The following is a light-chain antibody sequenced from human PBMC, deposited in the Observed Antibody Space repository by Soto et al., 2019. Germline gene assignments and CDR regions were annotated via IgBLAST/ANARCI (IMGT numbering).Light chain of an antibody. J-gene: IGLJ1*01. V-gene: IGLV2-14*03. Sequence: QPALTHPYSGSAAPRGWLPIIRKGNNNDICGYNYVSWYQQHPGKAPELVIYDVTSRPSGIPNRFSGSKSGFTASLTISGLQAEDDAHYFCSSYRAYRTLEVFGTGTKVTVL. CDR2: DVT. CDR3: SSYRAYRTLEV. CDR1: NNDICGYNY.